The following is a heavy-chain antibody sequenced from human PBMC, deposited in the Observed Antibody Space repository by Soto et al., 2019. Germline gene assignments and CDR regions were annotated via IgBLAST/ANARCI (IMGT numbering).Heavy chain of an antibody. V-gene: IGHV3-9*01. J-gene: IGHJ4*02. D-gene: IGHD3-22*01. CDR1: GFIFDHYA. CDR2: ISWNSGSI. Sequence: GGSLRLSCAASGFIFDHYAMHWVRQAPGKGLEWVSSISWNSGSIAYADSVKGRFTISRDNAKNSLFLQMSSLRPEDTALYYCAKALDYDSSGYYYFDYWGQGTLVTVSS. CDR3: AKALDYDSSGYYYFDY.